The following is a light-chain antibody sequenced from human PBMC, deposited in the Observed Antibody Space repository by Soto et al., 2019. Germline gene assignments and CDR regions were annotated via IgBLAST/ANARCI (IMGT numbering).Light chain of an antibody. CDR3: QQYGSSPLT. V-gene: IGKV3-20*01. CDR2: GAS. J-gene: IGKJ4*01. CDR1: QSVSSSY. Sequence: EIVLTQSPGTLSLSPWERATLSCRASQSVSSSYLAWYQQKPGQAPRLLIYGASSRATGIPDRFSGSGSGTDFTLTINRLEPEDLAVYYCQQYGSSPLTFGGGTKVDIK.